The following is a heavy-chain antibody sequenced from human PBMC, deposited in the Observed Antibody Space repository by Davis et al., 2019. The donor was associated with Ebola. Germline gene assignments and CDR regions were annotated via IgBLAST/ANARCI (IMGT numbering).Heavy chain of an antibody. J-gene: IGHJ4*02. Sequence: MPSETLSLTCTVSGGSISSFYWSWIRQPPGKGLEWIGEINHSGSTNYNPSLKSRVTISVDTSKNQFSLKLSSVTAADTAVYYCARGHLTAIFGVARTPFDYWGQGTLVTVSS. CDR1: GGSISSFY. V-gene: IGHV4-34*01. D-gene: IGHD3-3*01. CDR3: ARGHLTAIFGVARTPFDY. CDR2: INHSGST.